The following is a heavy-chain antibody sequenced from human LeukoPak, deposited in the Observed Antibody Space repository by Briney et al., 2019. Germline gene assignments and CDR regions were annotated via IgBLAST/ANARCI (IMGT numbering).Heavy chain of an antibody. D-gene: IGHD2-2*01. V-gene: IGHV4-4*07. CDR2: IYTSGST. Sequence: SETLSLTCTVSGGSISSYYWSWIRQPAGKGLEWIGRIYTSGSTNYNPSLKSRVTMSVDTSKNQFSLKLSSVTAADTAVYYCARANPNSSTRPPSMDVWGNGTTVTVSS. CDR3: ARANPNSSTRPPSMDV. CDR1: GGSISSYY. J-gene: IGHJ6*04.